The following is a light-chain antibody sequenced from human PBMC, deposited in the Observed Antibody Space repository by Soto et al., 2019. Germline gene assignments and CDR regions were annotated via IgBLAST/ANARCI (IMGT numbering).Light chain of an antibody. CDR2: EVS. J-gene: IGLJ1*01. V-gene: IGLV2-8*01. CDR3: NSYTTLSNRV. Sequence: QSALTQPPSASGSPGQSVTISCTGTSSDVGAYKYVSWYQQHPGKVPKLIIYEVSKRPSGVPDRFSGSKSGNTASLTVSGLQAEDEANYYCNSYTTLSNRVFGTGTKVTVL. CDR1: SSDVGAYKY.